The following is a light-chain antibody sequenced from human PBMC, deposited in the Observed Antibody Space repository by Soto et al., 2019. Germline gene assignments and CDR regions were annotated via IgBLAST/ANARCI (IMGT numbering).Light chain of an antibody. CDR3: QTWGTGAWV. Sequence: QLVLTQSPSASASLGASVKLICTLSSGHSSYAIAWHQQQPEKGPRYLMKLNSDGSHSKGDGIPDRFSGSSSGAERYLTISSLQSEDEADYYCQTWGTGAWVFGGGTKVTVL. V-gene: IGLV4-69*01. CDR2: LNSDGSH. J-gene: IGLJ3*02. CDR1: SGHSSYA.